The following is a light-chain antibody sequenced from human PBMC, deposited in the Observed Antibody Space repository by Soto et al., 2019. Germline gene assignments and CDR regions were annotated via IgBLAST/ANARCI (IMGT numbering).Light chain of an antibody. CDR2: EVS. Sequence: QSVLTQPASVSGSPGQSITISCTGTSSDVGGYNYVSWYQQHPGKAPKLMIYEVSNRPSGVSNRFSGSKSGNTASLTISGFQAEDEADYYCNSYTSSSTRVFGTGTKVTVL. J-gene: IGLJ1*01. CDR3: NSYTSSSTRV. V-gene: IGLV2-14*01. CDR1: SSDVGGYNY.